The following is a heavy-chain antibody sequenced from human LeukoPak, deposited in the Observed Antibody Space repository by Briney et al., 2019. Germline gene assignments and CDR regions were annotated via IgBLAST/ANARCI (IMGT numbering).Heavy chain of an antibody. CDR3: ARAGDTAMVRDYYYYYMDV. Sequence: SETLSLTCILSGGSISSYYCSWIRQPPRKGLEWIGYIYYSGSTNYNPSLKGRVTISVDTSKNQFSLKLSSVTAADTAVDYCARAGDTAMVRDYYYYYMDVWGKGTTVTVSS. D-gene: IGHD5-18*01. V-gene: IGHV4-59*01. CDR1: GGSISSYY. J-gene: IGHJ6*03. CDR2: IYYSGST.